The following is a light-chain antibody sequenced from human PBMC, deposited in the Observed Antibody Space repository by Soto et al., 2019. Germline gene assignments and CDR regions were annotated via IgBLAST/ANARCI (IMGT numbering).Light chain of an antibody. Sequence: QSALTQPRSVSGSPGQSVTISCTGTSSDVGSYYFVSWYQQHPGKAPKIIIYDVTKRPSGVPDRFSGSKSGNTDSLTISGLEDEDEADYYRCSYAGSYTHVFGTGTKVTVL. J-gene: IGLJ1*01. CDR2: DVT. CDR1: SSDVGSYYF. CDR3: CSYAGSYTHV. V-gene: IGLV2-11*01.